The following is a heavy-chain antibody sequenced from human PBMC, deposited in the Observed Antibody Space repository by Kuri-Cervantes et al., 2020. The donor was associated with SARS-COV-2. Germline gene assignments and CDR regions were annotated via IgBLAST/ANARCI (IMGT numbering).Heavy chain of an antibody. CDR2: ISAYNGNR. CDR1: GYTFRNYG. D-gene: IGHD3-10*01. J-gene: IGHJ6*02. CDR3: ARSGSAPYYYYGMDV. Sequence: ASVKVSCKASGYTFRNYGISWVRQAPGQGLEWMGWISAYNGNRKYAQKFQGRVTMTTDTSTSTAYMDLRSLRSDDTAVYYCARSGSAPYYYYGMDVWGQGTTVTVSS. V-gene: IGHV1-18*04.